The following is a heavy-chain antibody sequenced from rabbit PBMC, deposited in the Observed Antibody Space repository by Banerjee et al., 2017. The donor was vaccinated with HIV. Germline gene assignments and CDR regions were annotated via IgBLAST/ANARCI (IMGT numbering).Heavy chain of an antibody. CDR3: ARDLTTGYGYYFVL. CDR2: IGTGSSGTT. J-gene: IGHJ4*01. D-gene: IGHD6-1*01. Sequence: QSLEESGGGLVQPEGSLTLTCKASGFDFSSNAICWVRQAPGKGLEWIGCIGTGSSGTTYYASWVNGRFTISKTSSTTVTLQMTSLTAADTATYFCARDLTTGYGYYFVLWGQGTLVTVS. V-gene: IGHV1S40*01. CDR1: GFDFSSNA.